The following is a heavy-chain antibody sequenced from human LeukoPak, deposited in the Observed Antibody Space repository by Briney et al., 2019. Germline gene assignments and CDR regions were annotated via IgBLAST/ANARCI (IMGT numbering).Heavy chain of an antibody. J-gene: IGHJ5*02. CDR3: AKDLGASRVLWFGELSGNGFDP. D-gene: IGHD3-10*01. CDR2: ISGSGGST. CDR1: GFTFSSYA. V-gene: IGHV3-23*01. Sequence: GGSLRLSCAASGFTFSSYAMSWVRQAPGKGLEWVSAISGSGGSTYYADSVKGRFTISRDNSKNTLYLQMNSLRAEDTAVYYCAKDLGASRVLWFGELSGNGFDPWGQGTLVTVSS.